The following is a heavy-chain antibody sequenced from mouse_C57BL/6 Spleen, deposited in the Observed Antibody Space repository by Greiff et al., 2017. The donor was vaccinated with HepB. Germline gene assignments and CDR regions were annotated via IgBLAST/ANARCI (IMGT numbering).Heavy chain of an antibody. Sequence: VQLQQSGPELVKPGASVKISCKASGYTFTDYYMNWVKQSHGKSLEWIGDINPNNGGTSYNQKFKGKATLTVDKSSSTAYMELRSLTSEDSAVYYCARYGSSYVYYAMDYWGQGTSVTVSS. D-gene: IGHD1-1*01. CDR1: GYTFTDYY. CDR3: ARYGSSYVYYAMDY. J-gene: IGHJ4*01. V-gene: IGHV1-26*01. CDR2: INPNNGGT.